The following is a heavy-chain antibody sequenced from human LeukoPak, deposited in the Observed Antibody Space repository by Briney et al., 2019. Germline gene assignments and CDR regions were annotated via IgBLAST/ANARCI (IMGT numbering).Heavy chain of an antibody. CDR1: GGSISSYY. CDR3: ARDWDDYGGNDPWFDP. J-gene: IGHJ5*02. Sequence: PSETLSLTCTVSGGSISSYYWSWIRQPPGKGLEWIVYIYYCGSTNYNPSLKSRVTISVDTSKNQCYLKLSSVTAADTAVYYCARDWDDYGGNDPWFDPWGQGTLVTVSS. CDR2: IYYCGST. D-gene: IGHD4-23*01. V-gene: IGHV4-59*01.